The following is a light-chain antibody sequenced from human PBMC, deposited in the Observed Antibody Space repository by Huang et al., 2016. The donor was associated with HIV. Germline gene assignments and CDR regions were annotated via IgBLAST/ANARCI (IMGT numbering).Light chain of an antibody. J-gene: IGKJ1*01. V-gene: IGKV3-15*01. CDR1: QSVSSD. CDR2: GAY. CDR3: QQYNNWPPWT. Sequence: EIVMTQSPATLSLSPGERATLSCRASQSVSSDLAWYQQKPGQAPRLLIYGAYTRATGIPARFSGSGSGTEFTLTISSLQSEDFAVYYCQQYNNWPPWTFGQGTKVEI.